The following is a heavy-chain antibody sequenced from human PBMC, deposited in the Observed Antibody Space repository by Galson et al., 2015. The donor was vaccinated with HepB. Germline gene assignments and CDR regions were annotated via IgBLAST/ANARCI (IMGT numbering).Heavy chain of an antibody. Sequence: LSLTCTVSGGSFSGYYWSWVRQPPGKGLEWIGEISHSGSTTYNTSLKSRVTMSLDTSTNQFSLRLSSVTAADTAVYYCAKERPVTRAFDIWGQGTLVTVSS. CDR2: ISHSGST. D-gene: IGHD4-17*01. V-gene: IGHV4-34*01. CDR1: GGSFSGYY. CDR3: AKERPVTRAFDI. J-gene: IGHJ3*02.